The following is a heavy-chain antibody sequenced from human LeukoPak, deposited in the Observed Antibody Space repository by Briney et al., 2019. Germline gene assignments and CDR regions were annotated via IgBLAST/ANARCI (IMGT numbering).Heavy chain of an antibody. D-gene: IGHD3-3*01. CDR3: AKGITIFGVVTPIMDY. V-gene: IGHV3-7*01. CDR2: IKQDGSEK. CDR1: GFTFRSYA. J-gene: IGHJ4*02. Sequence: PGGSLRLSCAASGFTFRSYAMSWVRQAPGKGLEWVANIKQDGSEKYYVDSVKGRFTISRDNAKNSLYLQMNSLRAEDTAVYYCAKGITIFGVVTPIMDYWGQGTLVTVSS.